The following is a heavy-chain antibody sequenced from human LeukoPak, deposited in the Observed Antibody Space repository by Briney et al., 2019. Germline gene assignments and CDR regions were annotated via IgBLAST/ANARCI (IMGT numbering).Heavy chain of an antibody. V-gene: IGHV1-69*05. Sequence: ASVKVSCKASGGTFSSYAISWVRQAPGQGLEWMGGIIPIFGTANYAQKFQGRVTITTDESTSTAYMELSSLRSKDTAVYYCARGDYGGNLDYWGQGTLVTVSS. CDR2: IIPIFGTA. J-gene: IGHJ4*02. D-gene: IGHD4-23*01. CDR3: ARGDYGGNLDY. CDR1: GGTFSSYA.